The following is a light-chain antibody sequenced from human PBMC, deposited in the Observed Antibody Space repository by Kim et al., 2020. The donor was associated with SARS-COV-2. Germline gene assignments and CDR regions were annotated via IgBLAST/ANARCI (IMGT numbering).Light chain of an antibody. V-gene: IGKV1-5*01. CDR2: DAS. CDR1: QSIGGW. CDR3: QHHSTYPIT. J-gene: IGKJ5*01. Sequence: GDRVTSTWRARQSIGGWLAWYQQKPGKAPKLLIYDASSVESGVPSRFSGSGSGTEFTLTISSLQPDDSATYYCQHHSTYPITFGQGTRLEIK.